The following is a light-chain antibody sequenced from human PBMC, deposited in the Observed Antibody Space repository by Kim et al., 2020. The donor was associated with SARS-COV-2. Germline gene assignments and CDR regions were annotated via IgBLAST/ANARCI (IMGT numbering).Light chain of an antibody. J-gene: IGLJ3*02. CDR1: SSNIGAGYD. CDR3: QSYDSSLSGPNWV. CDR2: GNS. Sequence: VTISGTGSSSNIGAGYDVHWYQQLPGTAPKLLIYGNSNRPSGVPDRFSGSKSGTSASLAITGLQAEDEADYYCQSYDSSLSGPNWVFGGGTKLTVL. V-gene: IGLV1-40*01.